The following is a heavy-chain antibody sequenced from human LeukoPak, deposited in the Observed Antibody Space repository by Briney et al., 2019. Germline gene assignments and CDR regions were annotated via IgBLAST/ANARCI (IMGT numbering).Heavy chain of an antibody. D-gene: IGHD3-10*01. CDR2: ISVSGGST. Sequence: GGSLRLSCAASGFTFSSYAMSWVRQAPGKGLEWVSAISVSGGSTYYADSVKGRFTISRDNSKNTLYLQMNSLRAEDTAVYYCAKAGMVRGVIKYYFDYWGQGTLVTVSS. CDR3: AKAGMVRGVIKYYFDY. V-gene: IGHV3-23*01. J-gene: IGHJ4*02. CDR1: GFTFSSYA.